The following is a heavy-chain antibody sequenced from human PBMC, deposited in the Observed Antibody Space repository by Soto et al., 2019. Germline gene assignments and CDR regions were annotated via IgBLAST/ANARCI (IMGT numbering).Heavy chain of an antibody. D-gene: IGHD2-2*01. Sequence: EVQLLESGGGLVQPGGSLRLSCGASGFTFSDNAMTWVRQAPGKGLEWVSSISDDGDSTYYADSVKGRFTISRDNSKNTLFLQMSSLGAEDTAVYYCAKSLSTAVNYGLDVWGQGTSGTVSS. CDR1: GFTFSDNA. CDR2: ISDDGDST. V-gene: IGHV3-23*01. J-gene: IGHJ6*02. CDR3: AKSLSTAVNYGLDV.